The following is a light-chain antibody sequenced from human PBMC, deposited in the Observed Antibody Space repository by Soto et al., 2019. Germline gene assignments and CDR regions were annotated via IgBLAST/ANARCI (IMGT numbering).Light chain of an antibody. CDR1: QSVLYSSNNKNY. Sequence: DIVMTQSPDSLAVSLGEGATINCKSSQSVLYSSNNKNYLAWYQQKPGQPPKLLIHWASTRESGVPDRFSGSGSGTDFTLPISSLQAEDVAVYYCQQYYSFPQTFGQGTKLEIK. J-gene: IGKJ1*01. CDR3: QQYYSFPQT. CDR2: WAS. V-gene: IGKV4-1*01.